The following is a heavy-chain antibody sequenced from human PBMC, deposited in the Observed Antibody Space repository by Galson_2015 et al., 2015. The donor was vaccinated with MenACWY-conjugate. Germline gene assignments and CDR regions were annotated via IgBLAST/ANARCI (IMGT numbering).Heavy chain of an antibody. J-gene: IGHJ4*02. Sequence: SLRLSCAGSGFIFSSHWMHWVRQLPGEGLIWVSRMNGDGSIIDYADSVKGRFTTSRDNAKNMVFLQMDRLRAEDTAVYYCVRALNGDADYWGRGTLVTVSS. V-gene: IGHV3-74*01. D-gene: IGHD2-21*02. CDR3: VRALNGDADY. CDR1: GFIFSSHW. CDR2: MNGDGSII.